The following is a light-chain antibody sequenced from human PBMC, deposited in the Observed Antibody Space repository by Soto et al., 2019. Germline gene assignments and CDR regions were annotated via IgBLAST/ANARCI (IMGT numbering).Light chain of an antibody. V-gene: IGKV1-5*01. Sequence: DIQMTQSRSTLSGSVGDRVTITCRASQSISSWLAWYQQKPGKAPKLLIYDASSLESGVPSRFSGSGSGTEFTLTISSLQPDDFATYYCQQYNSYPLTFGGGTKVDIK. CDR1: QSISSW. CDR3: QQYNSYPLT. CDR2: DAS. J-gene: IGKJ4*01.